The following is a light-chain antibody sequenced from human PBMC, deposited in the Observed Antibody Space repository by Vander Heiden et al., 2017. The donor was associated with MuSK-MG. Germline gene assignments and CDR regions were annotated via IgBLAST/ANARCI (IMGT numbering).Light chain of an antibody. Sequence: DIVLTHSPGTLSLSPGERATLSCRASQSVSSSYLAWYQQNPGQAPRLLIYGASSRATGIPDRFSGSGSGTDFTLTISRLEPEDFAVYYCQQYGSSLITFGQGTRLEIK. V-gene: IGKV3-20*01. J-gene: IGKJ5*01. CDR1: QSVSSSY. CDR2: GAS. CDR3: QQYGSSLIT.